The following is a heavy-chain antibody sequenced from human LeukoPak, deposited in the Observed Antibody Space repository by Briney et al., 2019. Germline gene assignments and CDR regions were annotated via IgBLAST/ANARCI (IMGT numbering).Heavy chain of an antibody. CDR2: INHSGST. CDR1: GGTFSGYY. Sequence: SETLSLTCAVYGGTFSGYYWIWLRQPPGKGLEWIGEINHSGSTNYNPSLKSRVTISVNTSKNQFSLKLSSVTAADTAVYYCGDYDARPSWGQGTLVTVSS. D-gene: IGHD3-22*01. CDR3: GDYDARPS. J-gene: IGHJ5*02. V-gene: IGHV4-34*08.